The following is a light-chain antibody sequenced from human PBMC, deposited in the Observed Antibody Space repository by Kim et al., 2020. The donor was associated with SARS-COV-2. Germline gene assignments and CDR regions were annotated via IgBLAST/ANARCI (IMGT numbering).Light chain of an antibody. CDR1: QGIRNE. CDR2: AAS. Sequence: PSVGDRVTITCRARQGIRNEFCWYQQKPGKAPNWLIYAASILQSVVPPSFSGSGFGTEFTLTISRLQPEDFATYYCLQHNSYPLAFGQGTKVDIK. V-gene: IGKV1-17*01. J-gene: IGKJ1*01. CDR3: LQHNSYPLA.